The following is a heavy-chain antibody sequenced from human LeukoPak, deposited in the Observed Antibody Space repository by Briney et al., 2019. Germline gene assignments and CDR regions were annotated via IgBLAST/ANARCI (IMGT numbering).Heavy chain of an antibody. V-gene: IGHV3-23*01. D-gene: IGHD6-19*01. J-gene: IGHJ4*02. CDR1: GFTFSSYA. CDR2: ISGSGGST. CDR3: AKGTGQWLVQFDY. Sequence: SGGSLRLSCVASGFTFSSYAMSWVRQAPGKGLEWVSTISGSGGSTYSADSVKGRFTISRDNSKNTLYLQMNSLRVEDTAVYYCAKGTGQWLVQFDYWGQGTLVTVSS.